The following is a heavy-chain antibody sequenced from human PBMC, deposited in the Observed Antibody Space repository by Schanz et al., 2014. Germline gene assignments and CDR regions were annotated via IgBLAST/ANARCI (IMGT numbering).Heavy chain of an antibody. CDR3: ARDRLECGAECYSVEVFEI. J-gene: IGHJ4*02. CDR1: GYTFTSYG. Sequence: VQSVHSGTEVQKLGASVKVSCKASGYTFTSYGINWVRQAPGQGLEWMGIVNPSVRGTHFAREFQGRVTVTSDTSTTTAYMELSGLRSEDTAVYYCARDRLECGAECYSVEVFEIWGQGTLVIVSS. V-gene: IGHV1-46*01. D-gene: IGHD2-21*01. CDR2: VNPSVRGT.